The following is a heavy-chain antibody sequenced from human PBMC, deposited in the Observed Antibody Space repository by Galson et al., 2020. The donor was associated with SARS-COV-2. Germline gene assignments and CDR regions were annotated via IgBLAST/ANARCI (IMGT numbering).Heavy chain of an antibody. V-gene: IGHV3-30*02. CDR1: GFTFMIYG. Sequence: GGSLRLSCAASGFTFMIYGLHWVRQAPGKGLEWVAFIRYDGSNTFYADSVRGRFTISRDNSKNTLYLQMNSLRTEDTAVYYCAKDIASGYDSPPFDRWGQGTLVTVSS. CDR3: AKDIASGYDSPPFDR. J-gene: IGHJ4*02. D-gene: IGHD5-12*01. CDR2: IRYDGSNT.